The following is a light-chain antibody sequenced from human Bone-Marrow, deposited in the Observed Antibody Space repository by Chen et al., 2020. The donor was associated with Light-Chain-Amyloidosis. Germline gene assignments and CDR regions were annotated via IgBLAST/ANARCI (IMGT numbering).Light chain of an antibody. CDR1: SGSIATNY. V-gene: IGLV6-57*01. Sequence: NFMLTQPHSVSESPGKTVIISCTRSSGSIATNYVQWYQQRPGSSPTTVLYEDDQRPSGVPDRFSGSIDRSSNSASLTISGLKTEDEADYCCQSYQGSSQGVFGGGTKLTVL. CDR2: EDD. J-gene: IGLJ3*02. CDR3: QSYQGSSQGV.